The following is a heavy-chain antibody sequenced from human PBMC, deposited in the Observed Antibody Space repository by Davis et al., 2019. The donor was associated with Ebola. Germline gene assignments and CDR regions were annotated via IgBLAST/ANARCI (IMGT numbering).Heavy chain of an antibody. CDR3: AKYSGVWVTWREWFDH. CDR2: ISGSGGTT. Sequence: GESLNLSCADSVITFSSYAMTWVRQAPGKGLEWVSAISGSGGTTYYAGSVKGRFTVSRDNSKKTMYLQMNSLRAEDTALYYCAKYSGVWVTWREWFDHWGQGILVTVSS. V-gene: IGHV3-23*01. J-gene: IGHJ5*02. CDR1: VITFSSYA. D-gene: IGHD3-16*01.